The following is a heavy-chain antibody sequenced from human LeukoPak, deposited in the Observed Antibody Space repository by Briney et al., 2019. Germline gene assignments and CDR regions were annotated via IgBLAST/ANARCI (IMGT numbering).Heavy chain of an antibody. J-gene: IGHJ5*02. Sequence: ASVKVSCKVTGNTLSEFSMHWVRQSPGKGLEWMGGFDPEVGETVYAQKFQGRVTMTEDTSTETAYMELSSLRSEDTAVYYCATDLLAGGLKPFDPWGQGTLVTVSS. CDR2: FDPEVGET. CDR3: ATDLLAGGLKPFDP. V-gene: IGHV1-24*01. CDR1: GNTLSEFS.